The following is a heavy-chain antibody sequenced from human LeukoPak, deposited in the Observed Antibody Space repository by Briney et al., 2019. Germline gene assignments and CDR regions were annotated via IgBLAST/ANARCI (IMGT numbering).Heavy chain of an antibody. D-gene: IGHD6-19*01. CDR3: ATTNREWLVFDY. Sequence: PGGSLRLSCAASGFTFSSYGMSWVRQAPGKGLEWVSAISGSGGSTYYADSVKGRFTISRDNSKNTLYLQMNSLRAEDTAVYYCATTNREWLVFDYWGQGTLVTVSS. J-gene: IGHJ4*02. V-gene: IGHV3-23*01. CDR2: ISGSGGST. CDR1: GFTFSSYG.